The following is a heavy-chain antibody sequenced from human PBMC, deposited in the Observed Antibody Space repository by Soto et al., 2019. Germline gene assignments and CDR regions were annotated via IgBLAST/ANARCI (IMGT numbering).Heavy chain of an antibody. CDR2: IKSKTDGGTT. CDR1: GFTFSNAW. Sequence: GGSLRLSCAASGFTFSNAWMNWVRQAPGKGLEWVGRIKSKTDGGTTDYAAPVKGRFTISRDDSKNTRYLQMNSLKTEDTAVYYCTTGDIVVVVAGEYYYYGMDVWGQGTTVTVSS. CDR3: TTGDIVVVVAGEYYYYGMDV. J-gene: IGHJ6*02. V-gene: IGHV3-15*07. D-gene: IGHD2-15*01.